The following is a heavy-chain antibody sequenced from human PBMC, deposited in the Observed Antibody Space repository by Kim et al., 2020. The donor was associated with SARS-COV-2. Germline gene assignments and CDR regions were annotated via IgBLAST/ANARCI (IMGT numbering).Heavy chain of an antibody. CDR3: ARSKAEVKHLYEPGSYF. CDR2: ISYDGSKK. CDR1: GFNFNDYA. J-gene: IGHJ4*01. V-gene: IGHV3-30*09. Sequence: GGSLRLSCEASGFNFNDYAFQWVRQAPGEGLALVGVISYDGSKKYYADSVQGRFAVSRDNSKNTLYLQMNSLRPDDTAMYYCARSKAEVKHLYEPGSYF. D-gene: IGHD3-10*01.